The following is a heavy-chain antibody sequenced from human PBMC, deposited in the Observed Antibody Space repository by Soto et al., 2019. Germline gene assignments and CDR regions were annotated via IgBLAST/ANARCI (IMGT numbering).Heavy chain of an antibody. CDR2: ISAYNGNT. CDR1: GYTFTSYG. CDR3: ARGTEANYYYYMDV. J-gene: IGHJ6*03. V-gene: IGHV1-18*01. Sequence: VASVKVSCTASGYTFTSYGISWVRQAPGQGLEWMGWISAYNGNTNYAQKLQGRVTMTTDTSTSTAYMELRSLRSDDTAVYYCARGTEANYYYYMDVWGKGTTVTVSS.